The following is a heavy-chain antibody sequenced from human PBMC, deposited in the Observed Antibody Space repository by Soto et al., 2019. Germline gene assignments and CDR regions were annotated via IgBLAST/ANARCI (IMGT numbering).Heavy chain of an antibody. V-gene: IGHV1-69*12. CDR1: GGTFSSYA. D-gene: IGHD5-18*01. J-gene: IGHJ5*02. CDR2: IIPIFGTA. Sequence: QVQLVQSGAEVKKPGSSVKVSCTASGGTFSSYAIGWVRQAPGQGLEWMGGIIPIFGTANYAQKFQGRVTITADESTSTAYMELSSLRSADTAVYYCARVDTAMVGLNWFDPWGQGTLVTVSS. CDR3: ARVDTAMVGLNWFDP.